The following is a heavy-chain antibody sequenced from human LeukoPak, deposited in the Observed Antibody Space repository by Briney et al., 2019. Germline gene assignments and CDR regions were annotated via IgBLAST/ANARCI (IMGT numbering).Heavy chain of an antibody. CDR2: IYSGGST. CDR3: ARHDWFDP. J-gene: IGHJ5*02. CDR1: GFTVIGDY. V-gene: IGHV3-53*01. Sequence: PGGSLRLSCAVSGFTVIGDYMSWVRQAPGKGLEWVSVIYSGGSTYYADSVKGRFTISRDNSKNMLYLQMNSLRAEDTAVYYCARHDWFDPWGQGTLVTVSS.